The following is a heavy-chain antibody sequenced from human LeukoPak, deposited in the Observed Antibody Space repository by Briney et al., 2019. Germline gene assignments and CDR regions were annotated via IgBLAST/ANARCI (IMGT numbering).Heavy chain of an antibody. V-gene: IGHV3-43*02. CDR1: GFTFDDYA. D-gene: IGHD6-6*01. J-gene: IGHJ4*02. CDR2: ISGDGGST. CDR3: AKNPIEYSSSSVALDY. Sequence: PGGSLRLSCAASGFTFDDYAMHWVRQAPGKGLEWVSLISGDGGSTYYADSVKGRFTISRDNSKNSLYLQMNSLRTEDTALYYCAKNPIEYSSSSVALDYWGQGTLVTVSS.